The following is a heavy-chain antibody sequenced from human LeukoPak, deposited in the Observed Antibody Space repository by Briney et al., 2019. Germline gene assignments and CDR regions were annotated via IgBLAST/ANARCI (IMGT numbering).Heavy chain of an antibody. CDR3: ARHSSSWYGLYNWFDP. D-gene: IGHD6-13*01. V-gene: IGHV4-39*01. J-gene: IGHJ5*02. CDR1: GGSISSSSYY. Sequence: PSETLSLTCTVSGGSISSSSYYWGWIRQPPGKGLEWIGSIYYSGSTYYNPSLKSRVTISVDTSKNQFSLKLSSVTAADTAVYYCARHSSSWYGLYNWFDPWGQGTLVTVSS. CDR2: IYYSGST.